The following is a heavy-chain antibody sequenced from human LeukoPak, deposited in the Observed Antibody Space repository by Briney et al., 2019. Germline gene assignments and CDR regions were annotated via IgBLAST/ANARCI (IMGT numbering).Heavy chain of an antibody. CDR2: INPNSGDT. Sequence: GASVNVSCEASGYTFTGYYIHWVRQAPGQGLEWMGWINPNSGDTNYAQKLEGRVTMTRDTSISTAYMEHSRLRSDDTAFYYCARAPRSSGDPAFDFWGQGALVTVSS. D-gene: IGHD2-15*01. V-gene: IGHV1-2*02. CDR1: GYTFTGYY. J-gene: IGHJ4*02. CDR3: ARAPRSSGDPAFDF.